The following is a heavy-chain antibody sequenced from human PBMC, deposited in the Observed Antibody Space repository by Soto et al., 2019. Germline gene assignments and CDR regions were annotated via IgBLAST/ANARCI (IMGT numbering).Heavy chain of an antibody. Sequence: ETLSLTCTVSGGSIVSYYCILFRQSPLKWLEWVSAISGSGGSTYYADSVKGRFTISRDNSKNTLYLQMNSLRAEDTAVYYCAKARERRYGMDVWGQGTTVTVSS. CDR2: ISGSGGST. CDR3: AKARERRYGMDV. V-gene: IGHV3-23*01. D-gene: IGHD1-1*01. J-gene: IGHJ6*02. CDR1: GGSIVSYY.